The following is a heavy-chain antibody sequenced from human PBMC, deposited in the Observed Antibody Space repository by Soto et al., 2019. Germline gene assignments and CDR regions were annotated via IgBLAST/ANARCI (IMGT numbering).Heavy chain of an antibody. CDR3: ARELGGATSSFDY. V-gene: IGHV3-7*01. J-gene: IGHJ4*02. Sequence: GGSLRLSCAASGFTFSSYWMSWVRQAPGKGLEWVANIKQDGSEKYYVDSVKGRFTISRDNAKNSLYLQMNSLRAEDTAVYYCARELGGATSSFDYWGQGTLVTVS. CDR2: IKQDGSEK. CDR1: GFTFSSYW. D-gene: IGHD1-26*01.